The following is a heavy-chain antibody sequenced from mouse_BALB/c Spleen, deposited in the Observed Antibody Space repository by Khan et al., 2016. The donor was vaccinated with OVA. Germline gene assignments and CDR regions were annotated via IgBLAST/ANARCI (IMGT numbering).Heavy chain of an antibody. V-gene: IGHV2-6-2*01. CDR1: GFSLTSYG. J-gene: IGHJ1*01. Sequence: QVQLKESGPDLVAPSQSLSITCTVSGFSLTSYGVHWVRQPPGKGLEWLVVIWSDGITTYNSALKSRLSISKDNSKSQVFLKMNSLQTDDTAMYXWARHRFGYFDVWGAGTTVTVSS. CDR3: ARHRFGYFDV. CDR2: IWSDGIT.